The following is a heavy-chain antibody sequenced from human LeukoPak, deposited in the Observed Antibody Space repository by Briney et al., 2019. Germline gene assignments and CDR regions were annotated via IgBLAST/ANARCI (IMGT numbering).Heavy chain of an antibody. J-gene: IGHJ5*02. Sequence: KPSETLSLTCTVSGGSISSSSYYWGWIRQPPGKGLEWIGRIYYSGSTYYNPSLKSRVTISVDTSKNQFSLKLSSVTAADTAVYYCAGGYCSGGSCYDWFDPWGQGTLVTVSS. CDR2: IYYSGST. CDR1: GGSISSSSYY. D-gene: IGHD2-15*01. V-gene: IGHV4-39*01. CDR3: AGGYCSGGSCYDWFDP.